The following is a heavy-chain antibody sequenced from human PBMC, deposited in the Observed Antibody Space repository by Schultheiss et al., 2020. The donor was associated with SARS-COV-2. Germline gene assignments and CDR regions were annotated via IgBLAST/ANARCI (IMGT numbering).Heavy chain of an antibody. Sequence: ESLKISCAASGFTFSSYSMNWVRQAPGKGLEWIGYIYYSGSTNYNPSLKSRVTISVDTSKNQFSLKLSSVTAADTAVYYCARDFIYYGGNLDYWGQGTLVTVSS. CDR3: ARDFIYYGGNLDY. D-gene: IGHD4-23*01. CDR1: GFTFSSYS. CDR2: IYYSGST. J-gene: IGHJ4*02. V-gene: IGHV4-4*08.